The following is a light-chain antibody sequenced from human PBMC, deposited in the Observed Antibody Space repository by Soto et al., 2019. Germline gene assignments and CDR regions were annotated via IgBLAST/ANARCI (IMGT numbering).Light chain of an antibody. CDR2: GAS. V-gene: IGKV3-15*01. J-gene: IGKJ1*01. CDR1: KTGSNSY. Sequence: DIVLTQSPATLSVSPGDRATLSCRASKTGSNSYLAWYQQKPGQAPRLLIYGASTRAAGIPPRFSGGGSGTEFTLTISSLQSEDFAVYYCQQYSNWPRTFGRGTKVEIK. CDR3: QQYSNWPRT.